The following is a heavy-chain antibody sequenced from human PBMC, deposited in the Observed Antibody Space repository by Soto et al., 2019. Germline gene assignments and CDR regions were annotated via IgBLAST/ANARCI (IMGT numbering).Heavy chain of an antibody. V-gene: IGHV1-8*01. CDR3: ARGASRSGSYSGYHYYYYMDV. CDR2: MNPNSGNT. CDR1: GYTFTSYD. Sequence: ASVKVSCKASGYTFTSYDINWVRQATGQGLEWMGWMNPNSGNTGYAQKFQGRVTMTRNTSISTAYMELSSLRSEDTAVYYCARGASRSGSYSGYHYYYYMDVRGIATTATVSS. D-gene: IGHD3-10*01. J-gene: IGHJ6*03.